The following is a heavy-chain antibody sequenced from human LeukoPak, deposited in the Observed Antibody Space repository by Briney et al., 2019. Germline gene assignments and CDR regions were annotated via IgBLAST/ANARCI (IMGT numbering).Heavy chain of an antibody. V-gene: IGHV4-31*03. CDR2: IHPSRRL. CDR3: SRGLDSRKLGY. CDR1: GASFSSGYQC. J-gene: IGHJ4*02. Sequence: PSQTLSLTCTVSGASFSSGYQCWIWIRQSQGLGLEWIGSIHPSRRLYNNPSLESRVTISIDTSKNQFSLNLNCVTAADTAVYFCSRGLDSRKLGYWGQGTLVTVSS. D-gene: IGHD3-22*01.